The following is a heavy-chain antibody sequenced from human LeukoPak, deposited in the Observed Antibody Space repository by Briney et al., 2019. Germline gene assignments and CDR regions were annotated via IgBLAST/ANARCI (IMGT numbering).Heavy chain of an antibody. CDR1: GGSFSGYY. CDR3: ARGDVGTTAVPFDP. Sequence: SETLSLTXAVYGGSFSGYYWSWIRQPPGKGLEWIGEINHSGSTNYNPSLKSRVTISVDTSKNQFSLKLTSVTAADTAVYYCARGDVGTTAVPFDPWGQGTLVTVSS. CDR2: INHSGST. D-gene: IGHD1-26*01. J-gene: IGHJ5*02. V-gene: IGHV4-34*01.